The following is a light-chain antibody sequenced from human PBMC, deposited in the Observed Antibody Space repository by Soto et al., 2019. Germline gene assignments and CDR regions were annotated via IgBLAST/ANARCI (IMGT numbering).Light chain of an antibody. CDR3: CSYAGSSTYV. CDR1: SSNVGSYNL. J-gene: IGLJ1*01. Sequence: ALTQPASVSGSPGQSITISCTGTSSNVGSYNLVSWYQQHPGKAPKLMIYEGSKRPSGVSNRFSGSKSGNTASLTISGLQAEDEADYYCCSYAGSSTYVFGTGTKVTVL. CDR2: EGS. V-gene: IGLV2-23*01.